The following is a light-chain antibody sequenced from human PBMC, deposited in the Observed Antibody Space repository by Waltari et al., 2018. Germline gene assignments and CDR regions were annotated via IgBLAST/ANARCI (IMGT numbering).Light chain of an antibody. CDR2: SNN. CDR3: AAWDDSLNVNWV. V-gene: IGLV1-44*01. J-gene: IGLJ3*02. CDR1: SSNIGSNT. Sequence: QSVLTQPPSASGTPGQRVTISCSGSSSNIGSNTVNWYQQLPGTAPKLLIYSNNQRPSGVRDRFSGSKSGTSASLAISGLQSEDEADYYCAAWDDSLNVNWVFGGGTKLTVL.